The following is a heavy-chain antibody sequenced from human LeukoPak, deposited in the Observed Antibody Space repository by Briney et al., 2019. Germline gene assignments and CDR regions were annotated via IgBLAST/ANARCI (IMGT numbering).Heavy chain of an antibody. D-gene: IGHD1-1*01. J-gene: IGHJ4*02. CDR3: ARDDNWNDGVGFDY. V-gene: IGHV3-53*01. Sequence: PGGSLRLSCAASGVTVSSNYMSWVRQAPGKGLEWVSVIFSDGSTYYANSVKGRFTISRDNSKSTLYLQMNSPRAEDTAVYYCARDDNWNDGVGFDYWGQGTLVTVSS. CDR1: GVTVSSNY. CDR2: IFSDGST.